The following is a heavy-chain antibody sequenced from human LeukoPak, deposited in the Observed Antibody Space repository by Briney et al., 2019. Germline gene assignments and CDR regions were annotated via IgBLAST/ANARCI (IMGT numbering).Heavy chain of an antibody. CDR1: GGSISSDY. V-gene: IGHV4-4*07. J-gene: IGHJ4*02. Sequence: SETLSLTSTVSGGSISSDYGSCVRQPAGKGLEWIGRIYASGSTNYNPSLTSRVTMSVDTSKNQFSLKLSSVTAADTAVYYCARDVESGYDGYYFDYWGQGTLVTVSS. D-gene: IGHD5-12*01. CDR3: ARDVESGYDGYYFDY. CDR2: IYASGST.